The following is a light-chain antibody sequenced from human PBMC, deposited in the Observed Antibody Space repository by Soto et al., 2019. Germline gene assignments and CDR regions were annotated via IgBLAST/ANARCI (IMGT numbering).Light chain of an antibody. Sequence: EIVMKHSQGTLSVSPWERATLSSRAGQGVTTNFAWYQQKSGQSPRLLIYDVSIRATGVPARFSGTGSETDFTLTISGLEPEDFAVYYCQHRNNRPFSFGPGTKVDIK. V-gene: IGKV3D-11*01. J-gene: IGKJ3*01. CDR1: QGVTTN. CDR2: DVS. CDR3: QHRNNRPFS.